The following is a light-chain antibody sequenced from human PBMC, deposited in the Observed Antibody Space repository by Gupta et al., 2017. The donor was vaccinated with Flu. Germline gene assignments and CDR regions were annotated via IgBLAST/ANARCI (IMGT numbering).Light chain of an antibody. CDR3: GSYADGWYV. Sequence: VSWYQQHPGQAPKLMLYEVSSPPSGVPDRFSASQSGSTASLTVSGLQADDDADYYCGSYADGWYVFAAASKVTVL. CDR2: EVS. V-gene: IGLV2-8*01. J-gene: IGLJ1*01.